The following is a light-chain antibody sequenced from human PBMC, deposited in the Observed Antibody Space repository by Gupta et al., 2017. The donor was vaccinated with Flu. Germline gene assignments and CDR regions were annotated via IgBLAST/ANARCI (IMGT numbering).Light chain of an antibody. J-gene: IGKJ4*01. CDR1: QSLLHSNGYNY. V-gene: IGKV2-28*01. Sequence: DIVMTQSPLSLPVTPGEPASISCRSSQSLLHSNGYNYLDWYLQKPGQSPQLLIYLGSNRASGVPDRFSGSGSGTDFTLKISRGEAEDVGVYYCMQALQTQLTFGGGTKVDIK. CDR3: MQALQTQLT. CDR2: LGS.